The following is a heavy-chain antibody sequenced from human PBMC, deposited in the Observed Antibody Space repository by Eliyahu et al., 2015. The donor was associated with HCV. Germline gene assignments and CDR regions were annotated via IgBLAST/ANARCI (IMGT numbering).Heavy chain of an antibody. CDR3: AREGRDGYNYGAFDI. CDR2: IWYXGSNK. CDR1: GFXFSSYG. J-gene: IGHJ3*02. V-gene: IGHV3-33*01. Sequence: QVQLVESGGGVVQPGRSLRXSCXASGFXFSSYGMHWVGQAPGKGLGWVAVIWYXGSNKYYADSVKGRFTISRDNSKNTLYLQMNSLRAEDTAVYYCAREGRDGYNYGAFDIWGQGTMVTVSS. D-gene: IGHD5-24*01.